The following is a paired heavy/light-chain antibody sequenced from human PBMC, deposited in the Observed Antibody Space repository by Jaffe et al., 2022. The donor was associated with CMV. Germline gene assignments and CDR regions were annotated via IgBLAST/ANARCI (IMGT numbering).Light chain of an antibody. Sequence: QSALTQPASVSGSPGQSITISCTGTSSDVGGYNYVSWYQQHPGKAPKLMIYDVSNRPSGVSNRFSGSKSGNTASLTISGLQAEDEADYYCSSYTSSSPKVVFGGGTKLTVL. CDR2: DVS. V-gene: IGLV2-14*03. CDR1: SSDVGGYNY. J-gene: IGLJ2*01. CDR3: SSYTSSSPKVV.
Heavy chain of an antibody. J-gene: IGHJ4*02. CDR3: ARAEGSGYYDSSGYYLLDY. V-gene: IGHV3-11*01. CDR1: GFTFSDYY. CDR2: ISSSGSTI. D-gene: IGHD3-22*01. Sequence: QVQLVESGGGLVKPGGSLRLSCAASGFTFSDYYMSWIRQAPGKGLEWVSYISSSGSTIYYADSVKGRFTISRDNAKNSLYLQMNSLRAEDTAVYYCARAEGSGYYDSSGYYLLDYWGQGTLVTVSS.